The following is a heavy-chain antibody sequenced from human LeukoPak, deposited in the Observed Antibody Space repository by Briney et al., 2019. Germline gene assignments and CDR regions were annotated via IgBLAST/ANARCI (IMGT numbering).Heavy chain of an antibody. CDR2: IYYSGST. V-gene: IGHV4-59*01. J-gene: IGHJ4*02. CDR3: AGRDGYNSFDY. D-gene: IGHD5-24*01. Sequence: SETLSLTCTVSGGSISSYYWSWIRQPPGKGLGWIGYIYYSGSTNYNPSLKSRVTISVDTSKNQFSLKLSSVTAADTAVYYCAGRDGYNSFDYWGQGTLVTVSS. CDR1: GGSISSYY.